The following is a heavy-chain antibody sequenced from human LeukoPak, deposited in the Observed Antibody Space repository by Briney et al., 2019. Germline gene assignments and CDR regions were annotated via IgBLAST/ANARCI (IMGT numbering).Heavy chain of an antibody. Sequence: PGGSLRLSCAASGFTFSSYWMSWVRQAPGEGLEWVAKINQDGTEKAYVDSVRGRFTISRDNAKNSLFLQMNSLRAADTAVYYCARDGLRGSNWFDPWGQGTLVTVSS. J-gene: IGHJ5*02. D-gene: IGHD2-15*01. CDR2: INQDGTEK. CDR3: ARDGLRGSNWFDP. V-gene: IGHV3-7*01. CDR1: GFTFSSYW.